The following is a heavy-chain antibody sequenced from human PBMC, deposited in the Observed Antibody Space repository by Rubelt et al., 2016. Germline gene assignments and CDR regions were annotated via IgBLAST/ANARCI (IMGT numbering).Heavy chain of an antibody. D-gene: IGHD1-26*01. CDR2: IHHSGST. Sequence: QVQLQQWGAGLLKPSETLSLTCAVYGASFSGYYWSWIRQPPGKGLEWIGEIHHSGSTNYNPSLKSRVTISVDTSKNQFALGVTSVTAADTAVYYCARLISETYYLSTFDVWGQGTMVTVSS. CDR3: ARLISETYYLSTFDV. J-gene: IGHJ3*01. V-gene: IGHV4-34*01. CDR1: GASFSGYY.